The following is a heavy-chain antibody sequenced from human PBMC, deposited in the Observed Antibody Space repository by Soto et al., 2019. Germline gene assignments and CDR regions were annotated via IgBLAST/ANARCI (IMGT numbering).Heavy chain of an antibody. D-gene: IGHD3-10*01. J-gene: IGHJ3*02. CDR1: GYTFTNSY. CDR3: APNLGSSNYGAFHI. Sequence: ASVKVSCKASGYTFTNSYIHWLRQTPGQGLQRMGMINPSGDSTTYAQRFQGRVTLTRDTSTTTVYMELSSLRSEDTAIYYCAPNLGSSNYGAFHIWGQGTMVTVS. CDR2: INPSGDST. V-gene: IGHV1-46*03.